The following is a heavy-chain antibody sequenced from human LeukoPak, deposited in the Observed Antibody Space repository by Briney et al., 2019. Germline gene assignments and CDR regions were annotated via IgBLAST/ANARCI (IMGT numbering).Heavy chain of an antibody. D-gene: IGHD6-19*01. CDR2: TYYRRSKWYN. CDR1: GDSVSSNIAA. CDR3: ARDLDGGWFDFDY. J-gene: IGHJ4*02. V-gene: IGHV6-1*01. Sequence: PSETLSLTCAISGDSVSSNIAAWNWIRQSPSRGLERLGRTYYRRSKWYNDYALSVKSRIIINPDTFKNQFSLQLNSVSPEDTAVYYCARDLDGGWFDFDYWGQGTLVTVSS.